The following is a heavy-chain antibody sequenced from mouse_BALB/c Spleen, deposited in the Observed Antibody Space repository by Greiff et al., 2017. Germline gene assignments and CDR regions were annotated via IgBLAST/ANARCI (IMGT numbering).Heavy chain of an antibody. J-gene: IGHJ4*01. CDR3: ARITTATVAMDY. V-gene: IGHV5-6*01. CDR1: GFTFSSYG. CDR2: ISSGGSYT. Sequence: EVKLMESGGDLVKPGGSLKLSCAASGFTFSSYGMSWVRQTPDKRLEWVATISSGGSYTYYPDSVKGRFTISRDNAKNTLYLQMSSLKSEDTAMYYCARITTATVAMDYWGQGTSVTVSS. D-gene: IGHD1-2*01.